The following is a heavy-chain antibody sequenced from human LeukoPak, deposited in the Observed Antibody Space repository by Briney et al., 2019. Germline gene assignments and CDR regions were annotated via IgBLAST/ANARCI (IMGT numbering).Heavy chain of an antibody. J-gene: IGHJ4*02. Sequence: GWSLRLSCGASGFTFSSFWMHWVRQAPGKGLVWVSRINNDGSSTNYADSVKGRFTISRDNAKNTLYLQMNSLRAEDTAVYYCARLGSGSPFDYWGQGTLVTVSS. V-gene: IGHV3-74*01. CDR1: GFTFSSFW. CDR3: ARLGSGSPFDY. D-gene: IGHD3-10*01. CDR2: INNDGSST.